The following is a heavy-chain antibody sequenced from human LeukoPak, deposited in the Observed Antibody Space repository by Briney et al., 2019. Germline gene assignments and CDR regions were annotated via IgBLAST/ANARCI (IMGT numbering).Heavy chain of an antibody. J-gene: IGHJ4*02. CDR3: AKKRSQLTAIYYFDY. Sequence: GGSLRLSCAVSGFTFSRYGMHWVRQAPGKGLEWVGVILNDGSSKYYADSVKGRFTISRDNSKNTLYLQMNSLRAEDTAVYYCAKKRSQLTAIYYFDYWGQGTLVTVSS. CDR1: GFTFSRYG. V-gene: IGHV3-33*06. CDR2: ILNDGSSK. D-gene: IGHD4/OR15-4a*01.